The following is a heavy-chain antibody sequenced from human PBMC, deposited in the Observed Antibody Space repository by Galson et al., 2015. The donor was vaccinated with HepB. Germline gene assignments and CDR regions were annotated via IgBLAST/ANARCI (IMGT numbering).Heavy chain of an antibody. CDR1: GFTFSIYG. CDR3: ARVMGSGYYWVNYYYYYMDV. D-gene: IGHD3-22*01. V-gene: IGHV3-30*02. Sequence: SLRLSCAASGFTFSIYGMHWVRQAPGKGLEWVAFIRYDGSNKYYSDSVKGRFTLSRDNSKNTLYLQMNSLRAEDTAVYYCARVMGSGYYWVNYYYYYMDVWGKGTTVTVSS. CDR2: IRYDGSNK. J-gene: IGHJ6*03.